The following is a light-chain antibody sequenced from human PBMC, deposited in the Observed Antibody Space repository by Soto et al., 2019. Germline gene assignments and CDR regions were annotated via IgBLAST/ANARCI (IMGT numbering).Light chain of an antibody. V-gene: IGLV1-40*01. CDR1: SSNIGAGYD. J-gene: IGLJ2*01. CDR2: GNS. CDR3: RSYDSRLSGYVV. Sequence: QSVLTQPPSVSGAPGQRVTISCTGSSSNIGAGYDVHWYQQLPGTAPKLLIYGNSNRPSGVPDRFSGSKSGTSASLAITGLQAEDEADYYCRSYDSRLSGYVVFGGGTKPTVL.